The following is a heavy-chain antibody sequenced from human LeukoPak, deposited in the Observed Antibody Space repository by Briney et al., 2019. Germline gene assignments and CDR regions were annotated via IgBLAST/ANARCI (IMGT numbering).Heavy chain of an antibody. J-gene: IGHJ4*02. CDR1: GYTFPGYY. D-gene: IGHD6-6*01. CDR2: INPNSGGT. Sequence: ASVKVSCKASGYTFPGYYMHWVRQAPGQGLEWMGWINPNSGGTNYAQKFQGRVTMTRDTSISTAYMELSRLSSDDTAVYYCAREHSSSSGKVFDYWGQGTLVTVSS. CDR3: AREHSSSSGKVFDY. V-gene: IGHV1-2*02.